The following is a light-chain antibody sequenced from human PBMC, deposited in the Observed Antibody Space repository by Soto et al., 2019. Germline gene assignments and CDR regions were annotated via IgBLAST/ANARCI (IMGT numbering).Light chain of an antibody. CDR1: SSDVGSYDH. CDR2: EVS. Sequence: SVLTQPASVSGSPGQSITISCSGTSSDVGSYDHVAWYQQFRGKTPKLMIYEVSNRPSGASSRFSGSKSGNTASLTISGLQAEDEADYYCISYTGSSTSYVFGSGTKVTVL. CDR3: ISYTGSSTSYV. V-gene: IGLV2-14*01. J-gene: IGLJ1*01.